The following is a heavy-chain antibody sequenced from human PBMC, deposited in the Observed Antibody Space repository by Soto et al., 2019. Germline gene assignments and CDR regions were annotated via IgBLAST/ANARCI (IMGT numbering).Heavy chain of an antibody. J-gene: IGHJ4*02. CDR2: IFSSGNT. CDR1: GGSINTFY. CDR3: AREGSYSAYNFAHGIQLWSFDF. Sequence: SETLSLTCTFSGGSINTFYWSWVRQPAGKGLEWIGRIFSSGNTSFNPSLESRVAMSVDTSKNHFSLNLSSVTAADTAAYYCAREGSYSAYNFAHGIQLWSFDFWGQGALVTVSS. V-gene: IGHV4-4*07. D-gene: IGHD5-12*01.